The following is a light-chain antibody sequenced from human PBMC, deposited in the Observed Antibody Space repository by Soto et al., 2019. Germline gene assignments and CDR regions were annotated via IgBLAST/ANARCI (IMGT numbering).Light chain of an antibody. CDR3: SSYAGTYIV. Sequence: QSALTQRPSASGSPGQSGAISCTGTSSDVGGYDYVSWYQQHPGKAPKLMIYDVSKRPSGVPDRFSGSKSGNTASLTVSGLQAEDEADYYCSSYAGTYIVFGTGTKVTVL. J-gene: IGLJ1*01. V-gene: IGLV2-8*01. CDR2: DVS. CDR1: SSDVGGYDY.